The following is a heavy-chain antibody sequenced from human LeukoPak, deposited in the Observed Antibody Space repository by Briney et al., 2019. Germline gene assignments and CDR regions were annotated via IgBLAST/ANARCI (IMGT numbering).Heavy chain of an antibody. CDR1: RFTFSSYW. J-gene: IGHJ4*02. D-gene: IGHD3-9*01. V-gene: IGHV3-48*01. CDR2: ISSSSNTI. Sequence: GGSLRLSCVASRFTFSSYWMSWVRQAPGKGLEWVSYISSSSNTIYQADSVKGRFTISRDNAKKSLYLQMVSLRAEDTAVYYCARDSADWLPTYFDYWGQGTLVTVSS. CDR3: ARDSADWLPTYFDY.